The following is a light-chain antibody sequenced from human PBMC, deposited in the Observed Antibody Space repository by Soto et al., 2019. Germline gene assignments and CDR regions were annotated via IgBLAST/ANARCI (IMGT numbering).Light chain of an antibody. CDR3: SSYTTSYFYV. CDR1: ARDIGAYDY. J-gene: IGLJ7*01. CDR2: GVN. Sequence: QSALTQPASVSGSPGQSITISCTGSARDIGAYDYVSWYQQHPGKAPKLLIYGVNNRPSGVSYRFSASKSAFTASLTISGLQAEDEAHYYCSSYTTSYFYVFGPGTQLTVL. V-gene: IGLV2-14*01.